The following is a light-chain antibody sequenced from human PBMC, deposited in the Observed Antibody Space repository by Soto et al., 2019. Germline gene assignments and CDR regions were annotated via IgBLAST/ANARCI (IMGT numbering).Light chain of an antibody. Sequence: QSALTQPRSVSGSPGQSVTISCTGTSSDVGGYNYVSWYQQHPGKAPKLMIYDVSKRPSGVPDRFSGSKSGYTASLTISGLQAEDEADYYCCSYAGSYKGYVFGTGTKVTVL. CDR1: SSDVGGYNY. CDR3: CSYAGSYKGYV. CDR2: DVS. V-gene: IGLV2-11*01. J-gene: IGLJ1*01.